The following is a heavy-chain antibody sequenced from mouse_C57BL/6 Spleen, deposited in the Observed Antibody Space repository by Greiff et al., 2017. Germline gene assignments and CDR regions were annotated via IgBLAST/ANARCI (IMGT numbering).Heavy chain of an antibody. Sequence: VQLQQSGAELVRPGASVKLSCKASGYTFTDYYINWVKQRPGQGLEWIARIYPGSGNTYYNEKFKGKATLTAEKSSSTAYMQLSSLTSEDSAVYFCASTLYYAMDYWGQGTSVTVSS. CDR3: ASTLYYAMDY. V-gene: IGHV1-76*01. CDR1: GYTFTDYY. CDR2: IYPGSGNT. J-gene: IGHJ4*01.